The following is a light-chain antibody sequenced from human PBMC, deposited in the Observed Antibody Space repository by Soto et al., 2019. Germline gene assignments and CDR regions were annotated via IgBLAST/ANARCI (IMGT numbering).Light chain of an antibody. CDR1: SGHSSYA. J-gene: IGLJ3*02. CDR3: QTWGTGIRV. CDR2: VNSDGSH. V-gene: IGLV4-69*01. Sequence: QSVLTQSPSASASLGASVKLTCTLSSGHSSYAIAWHQQQPEKGPRYLMNVNSDGSHSKGDGIPDRFSGSSSGAERYLTISRLQSEDEADYYCQTWGTGIRVFGGGTKLTVL.